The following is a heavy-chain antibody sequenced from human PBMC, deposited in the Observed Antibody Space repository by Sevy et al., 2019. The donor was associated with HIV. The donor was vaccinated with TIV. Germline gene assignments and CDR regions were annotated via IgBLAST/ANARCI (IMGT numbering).Heavy chain of an antibody. Sequence: ASVKVSCKTSGGTFTSYLISRVRQAPGQGLEWMGGIIPLLRLSNYAQKLQGRLTITADETTSTVYMELRSLTSEDTAVYFCARDQDGDYVYWGQGSLVTVSS. CDR2: IIPLLRLS. J-gene: IGHJ4*02. CDR3: ARDQDGDYVY. D-gene: IGHD4-17*01. V-gene: IGHV1-69*13. CDR1: GGTFTSYL.